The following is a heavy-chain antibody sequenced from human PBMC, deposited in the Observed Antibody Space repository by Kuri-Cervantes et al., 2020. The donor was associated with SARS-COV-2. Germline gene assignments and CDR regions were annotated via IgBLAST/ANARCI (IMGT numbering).Heavy chain of an antibody. D-gene: IGHD1-1*01. CDR2: ISYDGSNK. V-gene: IGHV3-30*03. CDR1: GFTFSSYG. J-gene: IGHJ1*01. Sequence: GESLKISCAASGFTFSSYGMHWVRQAPGKGLEWVAVISYDGSNKYYADSVKGRFTISRDNSKNTLYLQMGSLRAEDMAVYYCARSLAITTTTPGYFQHWGQGTLVTVSS. CDR3: ARSLAITTTTPGYFQH.